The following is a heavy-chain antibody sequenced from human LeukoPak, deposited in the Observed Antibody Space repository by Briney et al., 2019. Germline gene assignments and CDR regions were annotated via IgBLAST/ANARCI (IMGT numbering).Heavy chain of an antibody. Sequence: GGSLRLSCAASGFTFSSYEMNWVRQAPGKGLEWVSYISSGSTIYYADSVKGRFTISRDNAKNSLYLQMNSLRAEDTAVYYLATQDLTGYFWVDYWGQGNPVTVSS. CDR3: ATQDLTGYFWVDY. CDR2: ISSGSTI. CDR1: GFTFSSYE. D-gene: IGHD3-9*01. V-gene: IGHV3-48*03. J-gene: IGHJ4*01.